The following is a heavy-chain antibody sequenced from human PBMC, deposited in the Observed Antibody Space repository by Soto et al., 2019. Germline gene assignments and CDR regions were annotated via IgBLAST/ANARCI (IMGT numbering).Heavy chain of an antibody. CDR2: IYYSGST. Sequence: SETLSLTCTVSGGSVSSGSYYWSWIRQPPGKGLEWIGYIYYSGSTNYNPSLKSRVTISVDTSKNQFSLKLSSVTAADTAVYYCARPSGSYYDRQPFDYWGQGTLVTVSS. D-gene: IGHD1-26*01. CDR3: ARPSGSYYDRQPFDY. J-gene: IGHJ4*02. V-gene: IGHV4-61*01. CDR1: GGSVSSGSYY.